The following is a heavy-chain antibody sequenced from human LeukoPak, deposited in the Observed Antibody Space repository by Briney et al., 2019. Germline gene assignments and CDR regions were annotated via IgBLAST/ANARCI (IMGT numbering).Heavy chain of an antibody. J-gene: IGHJ4*02. CDR2: MTGPADTT. CDR1: GFNFNNFA. V-gene: IGHV3-23*01. Sequence: GGSLRLSCAASGFNFNNFAMSWVRQAPGKGLEWLSAMTGPADTTYYAESVKGRFTISRDYSKSMVFLQTNSLRVEDTAIYYCAKGAEIDHWGQGTLVTVSS. CDR3: AKGAEIDH.